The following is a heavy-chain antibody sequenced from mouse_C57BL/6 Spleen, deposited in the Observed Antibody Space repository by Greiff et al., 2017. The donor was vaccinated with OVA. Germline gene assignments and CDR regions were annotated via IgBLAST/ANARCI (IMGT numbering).Heavy chain of an antibody. CDR2: INPNNGGT. Sequence: EVKLMESGPELVKPGASVKISCKASGYTFTDYYMNWVKQSHGKSLEWIGDINPNNGGTSYNQKFKGKATLTVDKSSSTAYMELRSLTSEDSAVYYCAREGYYYGSSSFAYWGQGTLVTVSA. CDR3: AREGYYYGSSSFAY. V-gene: IGHV1-26*01. D-gene: IGHD1-1*01. CDR1: GYTFTDYY. J-gene: IGHJ3*01.